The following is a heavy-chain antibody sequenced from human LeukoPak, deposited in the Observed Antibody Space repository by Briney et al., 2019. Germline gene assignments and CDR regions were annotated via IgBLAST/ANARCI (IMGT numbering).Heavy chain of an antibody. CDR1: GYTFTSYG. D-gene: IGHD3-16*01. CDR3: ARVKPMITVPQLIDY. J-gene: IGHJ4*02. V-gene: IGHV1-18*01. Sequence: ASVKVSCKASGYTFTSYGINWVRQAPGQGLEWMGWISAYNGDTNYAQKFQGRVTMTTDTSTNTAYMELRSLRSDDTAVYYCARVKPMITVPQLIDYWGQGTLVTVSS. CDR2: ISAYNGDT.